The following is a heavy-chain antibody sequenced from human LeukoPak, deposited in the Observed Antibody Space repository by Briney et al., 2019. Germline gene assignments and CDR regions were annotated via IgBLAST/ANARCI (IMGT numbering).Heavy chain of an antibody. D-gene: IGHD3-22*01. V-gene: IGHV3-33*01. CDR2: IWYDGSNK. CDR3: ARDLRGYYDSSGYWYFDL. CDR1: GFTFSSYG. J-gene: IGHJ2*01. Sequence: PGRSLRLSCAASGFTFSSYGMHWVRQAPGKGLEWVAVIWYDGSNKYYADSVKGRFTISRDNAKNSLYLQMNSLRAEDTAVYYCARDLRGYYDSSGYWYFDLWGRGTLVTVSS.